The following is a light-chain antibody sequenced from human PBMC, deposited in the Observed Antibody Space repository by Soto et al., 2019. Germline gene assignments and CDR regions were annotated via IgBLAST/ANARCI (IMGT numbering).Light chain of an antibody. Sequence: DIQMTQSPSSLSASAGDRVTITCRASQSIGIYLNWYHQKPGKAPKLLIYAASTLQSGVPSRFSASGSGTDFTLTISSLQPEDFATYYCQQTSTSPHTFGQGTKVEFK. CDR2: AAS. CDR1: QSIGIY. J-gene: IGKJ1*01. CDR3: QQTSTSPHT. V-gene: IGKV1-39*01.